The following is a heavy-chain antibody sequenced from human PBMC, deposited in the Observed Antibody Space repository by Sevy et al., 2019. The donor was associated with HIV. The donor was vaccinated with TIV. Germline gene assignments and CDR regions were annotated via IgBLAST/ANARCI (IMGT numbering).Heavy chain of an antibody. J-gene: IGHJ3*01. CDR3: AKGRVRSLDWFEPFDV. CDR2: ISDGGGNI. D-gene: IGHD3-9*01. Sequence: GESLKISCAASGFTFRNYGMNWVRQAPGKGLEWDSSISDGGGNIYYADSVKGRFSVSRDNSMKTLYLQLNRLRAEDTAVYYCAKGRVRSLDWFEPFDVWGQGTMVTVSS. V-gene: IGHV3-23*01. CDR1: GFTFRNYG.